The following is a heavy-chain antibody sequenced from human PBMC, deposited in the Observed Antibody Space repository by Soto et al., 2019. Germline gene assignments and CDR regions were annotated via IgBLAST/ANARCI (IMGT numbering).Heavy chain of an antibody. V-gene: IGHV6-1*01. Sequence: KQSQTLSLTCAISVDSVSSNSAAWNWIRQSPSRGLEWLGRTYYRSKWYNDYAVSVKSRITINPDTSKNQFSLQLNSVTPEDTAVYYCARGPVLGIYWYFDLWGRGTLVTVSS. J-gene: IGHJ2*01. CDR3: ARGPVLGIYWYFDL. CDR1: VDSVSSNSAA. D-gene: IGHD7-27*01. CDR2: TYYRSKWYN.